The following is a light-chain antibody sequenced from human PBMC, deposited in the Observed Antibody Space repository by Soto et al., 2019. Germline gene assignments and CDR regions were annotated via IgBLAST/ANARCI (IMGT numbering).Light chain of an antibody. CDR2: GAS. CDR1: QSVSSSY. CDR3: KQYGSQIT. J-gene: IGKJ5*01. Sequence: EIVWTQSPANLSLSPCERGTRSCRASQSVSSSYLAWYQQKPGQDPRLLIYGASSRATGLQDRFSRSGSGTDFTLTISRMAPEEFAVYYCKQYGSQITVGQGTRLDIK. V-gene: IGKV3-20*01.